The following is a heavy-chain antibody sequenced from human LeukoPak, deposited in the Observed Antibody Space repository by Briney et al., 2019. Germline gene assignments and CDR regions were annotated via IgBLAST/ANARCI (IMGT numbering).Heavy chain of an antibody. CDR2: INPNSGGT. CDR3: ARDEQQLADDAFDI. D-gene: IGHD1/OR15-1a*01. J-gene: IGHJ3*02. Sequence: ASVKVSCKASGYTFTGYYMHWVRQAPGQGLEWMGWINPNSGGTNYAQKFQGRATMTRDTSISTAYMELSRLRSDDTAVYYCARDEQQLADDAFDIWGQGTMVTVSS. CDR1: GYTFTGYY. V-gene: IGHV1-2*02.